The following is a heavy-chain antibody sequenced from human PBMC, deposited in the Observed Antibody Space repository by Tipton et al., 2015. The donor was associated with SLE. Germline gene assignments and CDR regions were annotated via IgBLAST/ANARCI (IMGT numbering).Heavy chain of an antibody. CDR2: ISWNSGNI. V-gene: IGHV3-9*01. D-gene: IGHD3-10*01. Sequence: RSLRLSCAASGFTFDDYAMHWVRQAPGKGLEWVSGISWNSGNIDYADSVKGRFTISRDNAKNSLYLQMNSLRAEDTALYYCAKDPTMVQGVIMGGEFDYWGQGPLVTVSS. CDR1: GFTFDDYA. CDR3: AKDPTMVQGVIMGGEFDY. J-gene: IGHJ4*02.